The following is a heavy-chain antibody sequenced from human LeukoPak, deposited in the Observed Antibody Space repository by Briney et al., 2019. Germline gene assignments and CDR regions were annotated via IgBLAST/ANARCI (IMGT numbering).Heavy chain of an antibody. Sequence: GGSLRLSCAASGFTFDDYAMHWVRQAPGKGLEWVAFIRYDGSNKYYADSVKGRFTISRDNAKNTLYLQMNSLRAEDTAVYYCAKDNGWFGELLYSGIDYWGQGTLVTVSS. CDR2: IRYDGSNK. J-gene: IGHJ4*02. D-gene: IGHD3-10*01. CDR1: GFTFDDYA. V-gene: IGHV3-30*02. CDR3: AKDNGWFGELLYSGIDY.